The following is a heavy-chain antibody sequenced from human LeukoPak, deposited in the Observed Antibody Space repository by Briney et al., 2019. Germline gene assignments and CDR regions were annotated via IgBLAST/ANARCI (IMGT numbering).Heavy chain of an antibody. J-gene: IGHJ4*02. CDR2: IKQDGNEK. D-gene: IGHD3-10*01. CDR1: GFTLSDYW. CDR3: AREEPKRIWFGELFGTSNDY. V-gene: IGHV3-7*01. Sequence: GGSVRLSCAAAGFTLSDYWMSWVRQAPGKGLEWVANIKQDGNEKYYVDSVKGRFTISRDNAKNSLYLQMNSLRAEDTAVYYCAREEPKRIWFGELFGTSNDYWGQGTLVTVSS.